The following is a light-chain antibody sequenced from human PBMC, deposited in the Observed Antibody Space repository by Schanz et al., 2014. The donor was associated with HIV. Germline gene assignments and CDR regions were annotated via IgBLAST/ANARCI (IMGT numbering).Light chain of an antibody. Sequence: QSALTQPASLSGSPGQSITISCTGTSIDVGGYDYVSWYQQHPGKAPKLMIYEVSKRPSGVPDRFSGSKSGNTASLTISGLQAEDEADYYCCSYAGTYPPLYVFGSGTKLTVL. J-gene: IGLJ1*01. CDR1: SIDVGGYDY. CDR2: EVS. CDR3: CSYAGTYPPLYV. V-gene: IGLV2-11*01.